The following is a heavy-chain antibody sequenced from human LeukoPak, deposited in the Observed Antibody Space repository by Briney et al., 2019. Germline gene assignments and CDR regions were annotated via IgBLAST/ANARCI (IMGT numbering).Heavy chain of an antibody. J-gene: IGHJ2*01. CDR2: IYYSGST. CDR1: GGSISSYY. V-gene: IGHV4-59*01. CDR3: ARAGPRDWYFDL. Sequence: SQTLSLTCTVSGGSISSYYWSWIRQPPGKGLEWIGYIYYSGSTNYNPSLKSRVTISVDPSKNQFSLKLSSVTAADTAVYYCARAGPRDWYFDLWGRGTLVTVSS.